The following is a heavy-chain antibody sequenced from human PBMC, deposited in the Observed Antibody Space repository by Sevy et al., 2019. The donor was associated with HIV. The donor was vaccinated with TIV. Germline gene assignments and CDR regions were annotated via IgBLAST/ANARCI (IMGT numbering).Heavy chain of an antibody. J-gene: IGHJ4*02. V-gene: IGHV3-33*01. CDR1: GFTFSNYA. D-gene: IGHD3-22*01. CDR2: IWSDGAYQ. Sequence: GGSLRLSCAATGFTFSNYAMHWVRQAPGKGMEWVAIIWSDGAYQYHGDSVKGRFTISRDNSKNTLYLQMNHVRVEDTAVYYCAREGYYCDNAAYCALDSWGQGTLVTVSS. CDR3: AREGYYCDNAAYCALDS.